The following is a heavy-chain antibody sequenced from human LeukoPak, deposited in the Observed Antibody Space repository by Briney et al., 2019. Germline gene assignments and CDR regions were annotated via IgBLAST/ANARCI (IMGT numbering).Heavy chain of an antibody. CDR3: AKGRSYSVYYYYGMDV. V-gene: IGHV3-7*01. Sequence: GGSLRLSCVASGFSFSTYWMSWVRQAPGKGLEWVANIKEDGSEKYYVDSVKGRFTMSRDNAKNSVYLQMNRLRVEDTAVYYCAKGRSYSVYYYYGMDVWGQGTTVTVSS. CDR1: GFSFSTYW. D-gene: IGHD3-10*01. CDR2: IKEDGSEK. J-gene: IGHJ6*02.